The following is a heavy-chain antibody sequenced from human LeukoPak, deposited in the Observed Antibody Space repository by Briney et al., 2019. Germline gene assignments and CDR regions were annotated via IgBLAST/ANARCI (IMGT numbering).Heavy chain of an antibody. CDR3: ASLLNYYDSSGYSYYYHMDV. CDR1: GGSISSGSYY. J-gene: IGHJ6*03. V-gene: IGHV4-61*02. D-gene: IGHD3-22*01. Sequence: PSETLSLTCTVSGGSISSGSYYWSWIRQPAGKGLEWIGRIYTSGSTNYNPSLKSRVTISVDTSKNQFSLKLSSVTAADTAVYYCASLLNYYDSSGYSYYYHMDVWGKGTTVTVSS. CDR2: IYTSGST.